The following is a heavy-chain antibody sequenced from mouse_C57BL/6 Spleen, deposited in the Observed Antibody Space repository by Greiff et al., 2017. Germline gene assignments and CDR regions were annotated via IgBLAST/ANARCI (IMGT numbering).Heavy chain of an antibody. CDR1: GFTFSSYG. CDR2: ISSGGSYT. D-gene: IGHD2-4*01. V-gene: IGHV5-6*01. J-gene: IGHJ4*01. CDR3: ARDYDYLYAMDY. Sequence: EVQGVESGGDLVKPGGSLKLSCAASGFTFSSYGMSWVRQTPDKRLEWVATISSGGSYTYYPDSVKGRFTISRDNAKNTLYLQMSSLKYEDTAMYYCARDYDYLYAMDYWGQGTSVTVSS.